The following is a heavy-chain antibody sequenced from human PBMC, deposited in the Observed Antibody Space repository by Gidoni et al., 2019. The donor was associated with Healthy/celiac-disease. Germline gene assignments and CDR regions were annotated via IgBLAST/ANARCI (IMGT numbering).Heavy chain of an antibody. CDR1: GFTFSSYA. V-gene: IGHV3-30-3*01. Sequence: QVQLVESGGGVVQPGRSLRRSCAATGFTFSSYAMHWVRQAPGKGLEWVAVISYDGSNKYYADSVKGRFTSSRDNSKNTLYLQMNSLRAEDTAVYYCARAGIQILHYYYYYMDVWGKGTTVTVSS. CDR2: ISYDGSNK. J-gene: IGHJ6*03. CDR3: ARAGIQILHYYYYYMDV. D-gene: IGHD1-1*01.